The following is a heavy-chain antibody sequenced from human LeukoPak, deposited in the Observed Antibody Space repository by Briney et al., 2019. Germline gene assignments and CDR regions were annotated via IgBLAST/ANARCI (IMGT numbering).Heavy chain of an antibody. V-gene: IGHV3-11*01. J-gene: IGHJ6*02. Sequence: GGSLRLSCAASGFTFSDYYMSWIRQAPGKGLEWVSYISSSGSTIYYADSVKGRFTISRDNAKNSLYLQMNSLRAEDTAVYYCARDLGPDYYYYYGMDVWGQGTTVTVSS. CDR3: ARDLGPDYYYYYGMDV. CDR2: ISSSGSTI. CDR1: GFTFSDYY.